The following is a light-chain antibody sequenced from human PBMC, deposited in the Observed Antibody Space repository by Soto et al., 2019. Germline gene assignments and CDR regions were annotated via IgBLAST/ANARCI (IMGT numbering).Light chain of an antibody. CDR2: KAS. CDR1: QSIGTW. V-gene: IGKV1-5*03. J-gene: IGKJ1*01. CDR3: QQYNSYFTWT. Sequence: DIQMTQSPSTLSASVGDSVTITCRASQSIGTWLAWYQQKPGKAPKLLIYKASSLESGVPSRFSGSGSGTEFTLTISSLQPDDFAIYYCQQYNSYFTWTFGQGTKVEIK.